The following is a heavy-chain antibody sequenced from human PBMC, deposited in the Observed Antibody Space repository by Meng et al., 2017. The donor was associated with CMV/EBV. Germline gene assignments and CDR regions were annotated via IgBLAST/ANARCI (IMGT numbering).Heavy chain of an antibody. D-gene: IGHD6-6*01. J-gene: IGHJ4*02. V-gene: IGHV3-15*01. CDR2: IKSKTDGGTT. CDR1: GFTFSNAW. CDR3: ARTSLAANDY. Sequence: GESLKISCAASGFTFSNAWMSWVRQAPGKGLEWVGRIKSKTDGGTTDYAAPVKGRFTISRDDSKNTLYLQMNSLRAEDTAVYYCARTSLAANDYWGQGTLVTVSS.